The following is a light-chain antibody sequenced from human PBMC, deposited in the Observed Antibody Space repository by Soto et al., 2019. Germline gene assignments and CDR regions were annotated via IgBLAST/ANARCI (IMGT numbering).Light chain of an antibody. CDR2: GAS. CDR3: QQYNNWPYT. Sequence: EIVMTQSPDTLSVSPGESATLSCRARQSISNNLAWYQQKPGQAPRLLLYGASTRTTGIPARFSGSGSGTEFTLTISSLQSEDFAVYYCQQYNNWPYTFGQGTKLDIK. J-gene: IGKJ2*01. V-gene: IGKV3-15*01. CDR1: QSISNN.